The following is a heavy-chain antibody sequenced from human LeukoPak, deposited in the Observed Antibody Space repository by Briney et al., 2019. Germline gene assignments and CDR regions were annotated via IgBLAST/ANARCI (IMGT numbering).Heavy chain of an antibody. CDR2: ISWNSGSI. V-gene: IGHV3-9*01. D-gene: IGHD3-9*01. Sequence: QPGGSLRLSCAASGFTVSSNYMSWVRQAPGKGLEWVSGISWNSGSIGYADSVKGRFTISRDNAKNSLYLQMNSLRAEDTALYYCAKGSEYDILTGYNDYWGQGTLVTVSS. J-gene: IGHJ4*02. CDR3: AKGSEYDILTGYNDY. CDR1: GFTVSSNY.